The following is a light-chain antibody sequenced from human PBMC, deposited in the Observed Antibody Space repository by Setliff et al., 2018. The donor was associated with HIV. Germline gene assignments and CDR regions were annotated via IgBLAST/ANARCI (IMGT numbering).Light chain of an antibody. J-gene: IGLJ1*01. CDR3: CSYARISTYV. Sequence: QSALAQPASVSGSPGQAITISCTGNNSDIGTYDLVSWYQQHPGRAPKLTIFEVKRRPSGVSNRFSGSKSGNTASLTISGLQAEDEATYFCCSYARISTYVFGTGTKVTVL. CDR2: EVK. V-gene: IGLV2-23*02. CDR1: NSDIGTYDL.